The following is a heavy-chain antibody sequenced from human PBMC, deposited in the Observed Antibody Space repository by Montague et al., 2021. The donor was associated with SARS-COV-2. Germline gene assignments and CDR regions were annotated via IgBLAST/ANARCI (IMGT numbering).Heavy chain of an antibody. D-gene: IGHD2-15*01. J-gene: IGHJ4*02. CDR3: VRAYNYCPFDC. CDR1: GFTFSSYA. CDR2: ITRNGDST. V-gene: IGHV3-20*04. Sequence: SLRLSCAASGFTFSSYAMSWVRQIPGKGLEWVSGITRNGDSTCYADSVKGRLTISRDNAKKSLSLQMNSLRAEDTALYYCVRAYNYCPFDCWGQGILVTVSS.